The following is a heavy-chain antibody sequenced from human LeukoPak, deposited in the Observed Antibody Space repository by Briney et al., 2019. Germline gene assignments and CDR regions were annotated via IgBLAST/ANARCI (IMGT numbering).Heavy chain of an antibody. V-gene: IGHV3-23*01. Sequence: GGSLRLSCAASGFTFSSYAMSWVRQAPGKGLEWVSAISGSGGSTYYADSVKGRFTISRDNSKNTLYLQMNSLRAEDTAVYYCAGERIHYYYYGMDVWGQGTTVTVSS. CDR2: ISGSGGST. CDR1: GFTFSSYA. CDR3: AGERIHYYYYGMDV. J-gene: IGHJ6*02. D-gene: IGHD1-1*01.